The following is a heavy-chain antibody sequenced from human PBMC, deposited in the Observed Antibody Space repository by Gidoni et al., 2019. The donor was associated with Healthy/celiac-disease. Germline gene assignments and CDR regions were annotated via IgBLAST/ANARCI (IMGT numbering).Heavy chain of an antibody. D-gene: IGHD5-12*01. Sequence: QGQLQEEGPGLVKPSQPLSLACTVSGCSISSGGYYWSWLRQPPGKGLEWIGYIYSSGSTYYNPSLKSRVTISVDTSNNQFSLKLSSVTAADTAVYYCARDRRDGYNDYWGQGTLVTVSS. CDR1: GCSISSGGYY. V-gene: IGHV4-31*03. CDR2: IYSSGST. J-gene: IGHJ4*02. CDR3: ARDRRDGYNDY.